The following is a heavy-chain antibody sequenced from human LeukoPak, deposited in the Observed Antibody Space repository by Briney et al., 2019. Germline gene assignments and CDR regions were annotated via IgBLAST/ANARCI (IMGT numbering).Heavy chain of an antibody. Sequence: ASVKVSCKASGYTFTGYYMHWVRQAPGQGLEWMGWINPNSGGTNYAQKFQGRVTMTRDTSISTAYMELSRLRSDDTAVYYCASGGYCSSTSCYLFWFDPRGQGTLVTVSS. CDR2: INPNSGGT. V-gene: IGHV1-2*02. J-gene: IGHJ5*02. CDR1: GYTFTGYY. D-gene: IGHD2-2*01. CDR3: ASGGYCSSTSCYLFWFDP.